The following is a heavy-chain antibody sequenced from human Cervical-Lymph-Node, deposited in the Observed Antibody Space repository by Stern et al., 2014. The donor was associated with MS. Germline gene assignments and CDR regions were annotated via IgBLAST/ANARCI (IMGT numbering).Heavy chain of an antibody. CDR2: ITTSGGST. Sequence: EVQLLESGGGLVQPGGSLRLSCAASGFTFSGYDMNWVRQAPGKGLEWVSTITTSGGSTYYADSVKGRFTISRDNSKDTLYLQMNTLRAEDTALYYCICGWLLDYWGQGTLVTVSS. CDR1: GFTFSGYD. V-gene: IGHV3-23*01. CDR3: ICGWLLDY. J-gene: IGHJ4*02. D-gene: IGHD3-9*01.